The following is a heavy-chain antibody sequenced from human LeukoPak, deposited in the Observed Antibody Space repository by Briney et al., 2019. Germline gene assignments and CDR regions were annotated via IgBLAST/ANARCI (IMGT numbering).Heavy chain of an antibody. CDR1: GYSFTSYW. V-gene: IGHV5-51*01. Sequence: GESLKISCKGSGYSFTSYWIGWVRQMPGKGLEWMGIIYPGDSDTRYSPSFQGQVTISADKSISTAYLQWSSLKASDTAMYYCARLVGYCSGGSCYSGGASDIWGQGTMVTVSS. J-gene: IGHJ3*02. CDR3: ARLVGYCSGGSCYSGGASDI. D-gene: IGHD2-15*01. CDR2: IYPGDSDT.